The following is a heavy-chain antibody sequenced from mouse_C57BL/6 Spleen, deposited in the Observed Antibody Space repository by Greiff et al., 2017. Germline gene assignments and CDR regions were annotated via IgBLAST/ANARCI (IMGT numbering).Heavy chain of an antibody. J-gene: IGHJ1*03. Sequence: VQLQQSGPELVKPGASVKISCKASGYSFTDYNMNWVKQSNGKSLEWIGVINPNYGTTSYNQKFKGKATLTVDLSTSTSYMQLNSLTSDDSAVYYVARGLLLRSVYFDVWGTGTTLTVSS. CDR1: GYSFTDYN. V-gene: IGHV1-39*01. CDR2: INPNYGTT. D-gene: IGHD1-1*01. CDR3: ARGLLLRSVYFDV.